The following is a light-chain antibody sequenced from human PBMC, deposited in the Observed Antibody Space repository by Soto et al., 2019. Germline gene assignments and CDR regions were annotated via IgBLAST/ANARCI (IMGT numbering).Light chain of an antibody. CDR3: LLYYGGAQLI. Sequence: QTVVTQEPSLTVSPGGTVTLTCASSTGAVTGGYYPNWFQRKPGQAPRPLIYSTSNKHSWTPARFSGSLLGGKAALTLSGVQPEDEAEYYFLLYYGGAQLIFGGGTKLTVL. CDR2: STS. V-gene: IGLV7-43*01. CDR1: TGAVTGGYY. J-gene: IGLJ2*01.